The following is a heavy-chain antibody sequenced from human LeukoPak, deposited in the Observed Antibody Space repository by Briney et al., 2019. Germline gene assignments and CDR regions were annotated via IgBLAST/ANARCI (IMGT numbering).Heavy chain of an antibody. V-gene: IGHV1-3*01. CDR2: INAGNGNT. CDR1: GYTFTNYD. CDR3: AREPSPPYGGNDY. J-gene: IGHJ4*02. Sequence: ASVKVSCKASGYTFTNYDMSWVRQATGQGLEWMGWINAGNGNTKYSQKFQGRVTITRDTSASTAYMELSSLRSDDTAVYYCAREPSPPYGGNDYWGQGTLVTVSS. D-gene: IGHD4-23*01.